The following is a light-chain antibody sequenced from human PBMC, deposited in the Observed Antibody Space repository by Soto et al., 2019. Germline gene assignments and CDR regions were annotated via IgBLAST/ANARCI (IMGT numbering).Light chain of an antibody. J-gene: IGLJ2*01. CDR3: ASYTTSNTLV. CDR2: EVH. V-gene: IGLV2-14*01. Sequence: QSVLTQPASVSGSPGQSITLSCTGTSSDIGSSNYVSWYQQYPGKAPKLMIYEVHNRPSGISNRFSGSKSGNTASLTISGLQIEDEADYYCASYTTSNTLVFGEGTKLTVL. CDR1: SSDIGSSNY.